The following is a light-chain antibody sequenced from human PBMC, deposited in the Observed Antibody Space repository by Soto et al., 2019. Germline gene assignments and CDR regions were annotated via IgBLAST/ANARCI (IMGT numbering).Light chain of an antibody. V-gene: IGLV2-14*01. CDR2: EVI. CDR1: SSDVGGYNY. CDR3: SSYTTTNTYV. J-gene: IGLJ1*01. Sequence: LTQPASVSGSPGQSITISCTGTSSDVGGYNYVSWYQQHPGKAPKLMIYEVINRPSGVSYRFSGSKSGNTASLTISGLQAEDEADYYCSSYTTTNTYVFGTGTKVTVL.